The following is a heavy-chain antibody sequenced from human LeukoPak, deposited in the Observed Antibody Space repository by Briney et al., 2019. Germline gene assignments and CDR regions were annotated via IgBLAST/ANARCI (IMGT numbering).Heavy chain of an antibody. CDR1: GGSFSGCY. CDR3: ARVGWAPVDSNGKGEIDY. Sequence: PSETLSLTCAVYGGSFSGCYWSWIRQPPGNGLEWIGEINHSGSTNYNPSLKSRVTISVDTSKNQSSLKLSSVTAADTAVYYCARVGWAPVDSNGKGEIDYWGQGTLVTVSS. V-gene: IGHV4-34*01. CDR2: INHSGST. J-gene: IGHJ4*02. D-gene: IGHD3-22*01.